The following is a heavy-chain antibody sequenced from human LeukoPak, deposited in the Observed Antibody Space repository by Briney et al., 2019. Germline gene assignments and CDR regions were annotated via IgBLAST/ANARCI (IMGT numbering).Heavy chain of an antibody. CDR1: GFTFSSYP. Sequence: GGSLRLSCVASGFTFSSYPMTWVRQAPGKGLEWVSAMSGSGDRSVYGDSVKGRFTISRENSKNTLFLQMNGLRDEDTAIYYCGKEPWEGSGYIHFWGQGTLVTVSS. CDR3: GKEPWEGSGYIHF. CDR2: MSGSGDRS. J-gene: IGHJ4*02. D-gene: IGHD3-3*01. V-gene: IGHV3-23*01.